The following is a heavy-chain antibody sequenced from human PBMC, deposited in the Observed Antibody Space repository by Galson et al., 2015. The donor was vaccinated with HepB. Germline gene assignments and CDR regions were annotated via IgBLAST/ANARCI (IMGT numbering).Heavy chain of an antibody. CDR1: GGTFSSYV. Sequence: SVKVSCKASGGTFSSYVVSWVRQAPGQGLEWVGGIVPILGTANYAQKFQGRVTITADESTSTVYMEVSSLRSEDTAVYYCARAQYTRSLSYLQLWGQGTLVTVSS. CDR3: ARAQYTRSLSYLQL. CDR2: IVPILGTA. D-gene: IGHD3-16*02. J-gene: IGHJ1*01. V-gene: IGHV1-69*13.